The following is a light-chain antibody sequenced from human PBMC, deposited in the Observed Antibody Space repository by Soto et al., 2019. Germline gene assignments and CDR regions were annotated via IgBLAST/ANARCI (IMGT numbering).Light chain of an antibody. CDR1: QSVSSY. CDR3: QQRSNWPSYT. J-gene: IGKJ2*01. Sequence: EIVLSQSPATLSLSPGERATLSCRASQSVSSYLAWYQQKPGQAHRLLIYDASNRATGIPARFSGSESGTDFTLTISSLEPEDFAFYYCQQRSNWPSYTFGQGTKLEIK. CDR2: DAS. V-gene: IGKV3-11*01.